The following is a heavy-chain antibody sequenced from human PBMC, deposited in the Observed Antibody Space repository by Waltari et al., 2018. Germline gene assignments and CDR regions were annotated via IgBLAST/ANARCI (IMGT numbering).Heavy chain of an antibody. D-gene: IGHD2-15*01. CDR3: TRELVGYFDY. CDR2: TYYRAKWYN. V-gene: IGHV6-1*01. Sequence: QVQLQQSGPGLVKPSQTLSPTCAISGDSVSNDNAAWHWNRQSPSRGLEWLGRTYYRAKWYNEYAVSMKSRTTVNPDTSKNQFSLQLNSVTPEDTAVYYCTRELVGYFDYWDQGTLVTVSS. CDR1: GDSVSNDNAA. J-gene: IGHJ4*02.